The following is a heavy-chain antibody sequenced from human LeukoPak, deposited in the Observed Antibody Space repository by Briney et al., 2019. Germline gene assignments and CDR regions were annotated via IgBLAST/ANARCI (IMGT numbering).Heavy chain of an antibody. CDR1: GFIFSSYG. CDR2: ISGSGGST. D-gene: IGHD3-22*01. V-gene: IGHV3-23*01. CDR3: ARVNHYDSSGPNDY. Sequence: GGSLRLSCAASGFIFSSYGMHWVRQAPGKGLEWVSAISGSGGSTYYADSVKGRFTISRDNSKNTLYLQMNSLRAEDTAVYYCARVNHYDSSGPNDYWGQGTLVTVSS. J-gene: IGHJ4*02.